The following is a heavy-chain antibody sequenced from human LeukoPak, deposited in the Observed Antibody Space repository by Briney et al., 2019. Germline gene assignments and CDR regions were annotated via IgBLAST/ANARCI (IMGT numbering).Heavy chain of an antibody. V-gene: IGHV4-4*07. D-gene: IGHD1-7*01. CDR2: IYTSGST. Sequence: PETLSLTCTVSGGSISSYYWSWIRQPAGKGLEWIGRIYTSGSTNYNPSLKSRVTMSVDTSKNQFSLKLSSVTAADTAVYYCARVSWNYGSSYYFDYWGQGTLVTVSS. J-gene: IGHJ4*02. CDR1: GGSISSYY. CDR3: ARVSWNYGSSYYFDY.